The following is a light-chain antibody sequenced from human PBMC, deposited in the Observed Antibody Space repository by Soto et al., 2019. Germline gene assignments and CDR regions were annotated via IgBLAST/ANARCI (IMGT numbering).Light chain of an antibody. Sequence: EIVLTQSPATLSLSPGERATLSCRASQSVSSYLGWYQQKPGQAPRLLIYDASNRATGIPARFSGSGSGTDFTLTISSLEPEDFAVYYCQHRSNWPLNFGGGTKVEIK. CDR1: QSVSSY. CDR2: DAS. CDR3: QHRSNWPLN. J-gene: IGKJ4*01. V-gene: IGKV3-11*01.